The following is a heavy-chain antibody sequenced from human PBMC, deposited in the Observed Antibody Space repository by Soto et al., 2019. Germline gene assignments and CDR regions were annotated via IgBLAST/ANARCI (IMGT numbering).Heavy chain of an antibody. CDR1: AYIFTGHF. D-gene: IGHD6-25*01. CDR2: INAASGDA. Sequence: GASVKVSCKASAYIFTGHFIRWVRQAPGQRLEWMGWINAASGDAKYSQKLQGRLAITRDTYASTASMELNSLRSEDTAVYYCASAPAGHWGQGTLVTVSS. J-gene: IGHJ4*02. CDR3: ASAPAGH. V-gene: IGHV1-3*01.